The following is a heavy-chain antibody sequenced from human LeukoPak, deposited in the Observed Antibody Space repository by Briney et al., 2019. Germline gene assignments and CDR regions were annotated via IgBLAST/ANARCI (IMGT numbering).Heavy chain of an antibody. CDR2: INYDGSTT. CDR3: ARDLSSSSAY. Sequence: PGGSLRLSRVVSGFTFSNYRMHWVRQAPGKGLVWVSHINYDGSTTIYADSVKGRFTISRDNSKNTLYLQMNSLRAEDTAVYYCARDLSSSSAYWGQGTLVTVSS. V-gene: IGHV3-74*01. CDR1: GFTFSNYR. D-gene: IGHD6-13*01. J-gene: IGHJ4*02.